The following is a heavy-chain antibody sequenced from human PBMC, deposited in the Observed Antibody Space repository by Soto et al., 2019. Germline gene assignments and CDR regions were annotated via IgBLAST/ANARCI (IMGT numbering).Heavy chain of an antibody. CDR1: GFTFSSYA. V-gene: IGHV3-23*01. CDR3: AKDRLPQWGCSGGSCYYDY. CDR2: ISGSGGST. J-gene: IGHJ4*02. Sequence: PGGSLRLSCAASGFTFSSYAMSWVRQAPGKGLEWVSAISGSGGSTYYADSVKGRFTISRDNSKNTLYLQMNSLRAEDTAVYCCAKDRLPQWGCSGGSCYYDYWGQGTLVTVSS. D-gene: IGHD2-15*01.